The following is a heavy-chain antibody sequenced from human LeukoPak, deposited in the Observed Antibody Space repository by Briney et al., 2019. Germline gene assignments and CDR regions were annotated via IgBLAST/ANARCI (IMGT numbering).Heavy chain of an antibody. CDR2: IYYTGST. V-gene: IGHV4-59*01. D-gene: IGHD3-10*01. CDR1: GGSFSGYY. CDR3: ARSYNSGSYYPYYFDY. J-gene: IGHJ4*02. Sequence: KPSETLSLTCAVYGGSFSGYYWSWVRQPPGKGLEWIGSIYYTGSTNYNPSLKSRITMSVDTSKNQFSLKLSSVTAADTAVYYCARSYNSGSYYPYYFDYWGQGTLVTVSS.